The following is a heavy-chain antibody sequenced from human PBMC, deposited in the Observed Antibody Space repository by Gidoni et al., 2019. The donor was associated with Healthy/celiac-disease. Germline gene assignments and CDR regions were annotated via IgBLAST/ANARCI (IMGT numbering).Heavy chain of an antibody. CDR2: IYHSGST. V-gene: IGHV4-30-2*01. D-gene: IGHD1-7*01. J-gene: IGHJ5*02. Sequence: QLQLQESGSGLVKPSQTLSLTCAVSGGSISSGGYSWSWIRQPTGNGLEWIGYIYHSGSTYYNPSLKSRVTISVDRSKNQFSLKLSSVTAADTAVYYCARATGTTNNWFDPWGQGTLVTVSS. CDR1: GGSISSGGYS. CDR3: ARATGTTNNWFDP.